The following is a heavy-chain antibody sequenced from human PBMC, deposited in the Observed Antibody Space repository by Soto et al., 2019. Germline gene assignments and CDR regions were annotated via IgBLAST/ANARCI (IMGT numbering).Heavy chain of an antibody. V-gene: IGHV4-31*03. CDR1: GGSISSGGYY. Sequence: QVQLQESGPGLVKPSQTLSLTCTVSGGSISSGGYYWSWIRQHPGKGLEWIGYIYYSGSTYYNPSLKSRVTISVDTSKNQFSLKLSSVTAADTAVYYCARGADYYDSSGYPRVTRDWFDPWGQGTLVTVSS. D-gene: IGHD3-22*01. CDR2: IYYSGST. CDR3: ARGADYYDSSGYPRVTRDWFDP. J-gene: IGHJ5*02.